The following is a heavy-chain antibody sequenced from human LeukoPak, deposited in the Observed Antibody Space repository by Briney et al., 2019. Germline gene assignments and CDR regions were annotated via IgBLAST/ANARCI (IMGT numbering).Heavy chain of an antibody. D-gene: IGHD3-22*01. CDR1: GFTVSSNY. V-gene: IGHV3-21*01. CDR2: ISSSSNYI. Sequence: GGSLRLSCAASGFTVSSNYMSWVRQAPGKGLEWVSSISSSSNYIYYADSVKGRFTISRDNAKNSLYLQMNSLRAEDTAVYYCARDRYYDSSGYYYYYYGMDVWGQGTTVTVSS. CDR3: ARDRYYDSSGYYYYYYGMDV. J-gene: IGHJ6*02.